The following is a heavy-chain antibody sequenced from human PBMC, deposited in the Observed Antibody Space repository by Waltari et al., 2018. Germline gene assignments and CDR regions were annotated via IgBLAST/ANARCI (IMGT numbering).Heavy chain of an antibody. D-gene: IGHD6-19*01. CDR3: ARGPGIAVAGSHFDY. Sequence: QVQLVESGGGVVQPGRSLRLSCAASGFTFSSYGMHWVRQAPGKGLEWVAVIWYDGSNKYYADSVKGRLTISRDNSKNTLYLQMNSLRAEDTAVYYCARGPGIAVAGSHFDYWGQGTLVTVSS. V-gene: IGHV3-33*01. CDR2: IWYDGSNK. CDR1: GFTFSSYG. J-gene: IGHJ4*02.